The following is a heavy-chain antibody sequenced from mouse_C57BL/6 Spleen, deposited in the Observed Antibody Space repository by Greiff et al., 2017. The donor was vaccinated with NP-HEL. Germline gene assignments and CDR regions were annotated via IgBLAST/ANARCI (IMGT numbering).Heavy chain of an antibody. CDR1: GFNIKDYY. D-gene: IGHD3-2*02. V-gene: IGHV14-2*01. J-gene: IGHJ3*01. Sequence: EVQLQESGAELVKPGASVKLSCTASGFNIKDYYMHWVKQRTEQGLEWIGRIDPEDGATKYAPKFQGKATITADKSSNTSYLQLSTLTSEDTAVYYFASNPPPCSGYVGFAYWGQGTLVTVSA. CDR3: ASNPPPCSGYVGFAY. CDR2: IDPEDGAT.